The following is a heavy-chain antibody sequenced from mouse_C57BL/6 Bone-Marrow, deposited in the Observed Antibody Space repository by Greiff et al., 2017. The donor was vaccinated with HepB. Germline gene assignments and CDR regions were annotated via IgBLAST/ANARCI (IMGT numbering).Heavy chain of an antibody. D-gene: IGHD2-4*01. CDR2: IWRGGST. CDR1: GFSLTSYG. J-gene: IGHJ4*01. Sequence: VKLVESGPGLVQPSQSLSITCTVSGFSLTSYGVHWVRQSPGKGLEWLGVIWRGGSTDYNAAFMSRLSITKDNSKSQVFFKMNSLQADDTAIYYCAKNALYDYDEGDYYAMDYWGQGTSVTVSS. CDR3: AKNALYDYDEGDYYAMDY. V-gene: IGHV2-5*01.